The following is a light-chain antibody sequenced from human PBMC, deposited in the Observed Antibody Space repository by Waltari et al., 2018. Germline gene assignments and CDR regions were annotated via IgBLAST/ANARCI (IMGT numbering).Light chain of an antibody. J-gene: IGKJ4*01. V-gene: IGKV1-12*01. CDR3: LQVSSFPVT. CDR2: TAS. CDR1: QGIGSW. Sequence: DIQLTQSPSSVSASVGDRVTITCRASQGIGSWLAWYQQKPGKAPNLLIYTASSLESGVPSRFSGSGSGTDFTLTINSLRPEDFATYSCLQVSSFPVTFGGGTKVEV.